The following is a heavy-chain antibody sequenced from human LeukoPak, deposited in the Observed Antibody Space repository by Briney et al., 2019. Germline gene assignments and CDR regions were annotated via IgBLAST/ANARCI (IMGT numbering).Heavy chain of an antibody. D-gene: IGHD3-16*02. CDR1: GGSFSGYY. V-gene: IGHV4-34*01. Sequence: PSETLSLTCAVYGGSFSGYYWSWIRQPPGKGLEWIGEINHSGSTNYNPSLKSRVTISVDTSKNQFSLKLSSVTAADTAVYYCARGGAWGLRLGELSPYYYYMDVWGKGTTVTVSS. J-gene: IGHJ6*03. CDR2: INHSGST. CDR3: ARGGAWGLRLGELSPYYYYMDV.